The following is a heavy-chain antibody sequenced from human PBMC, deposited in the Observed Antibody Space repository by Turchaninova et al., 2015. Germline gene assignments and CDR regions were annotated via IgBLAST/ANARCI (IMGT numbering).Heavy chain of an antibody. J-gene: IGHJ4*02. CDR2: TYYRSRWYN. Sequence: QFQLPPSGPGPVKPERTLSLTTAITRDRVSSSSVDWNWSRQSPSKGLEWLGRTYYRSRWYNDYALSVKSRITINSDTSENQFSLRLNSVTPEDTAVYYCARGGTYFKGFEFWGQGALVTVSS. CDR1: RDRVSSSSVD. V-gene: IGHV6-1*01. D-gene: IGHD1-26*01. CDR3: ARGGTYFKGFEF.